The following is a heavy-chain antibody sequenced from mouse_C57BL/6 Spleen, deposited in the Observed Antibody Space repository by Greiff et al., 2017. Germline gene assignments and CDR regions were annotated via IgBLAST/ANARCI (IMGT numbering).Heavy chain of an antibody. J-gene: IGHJ1*03. CDR1: GYTFTSYW. Sequence: QVQLKQPGAELVKPGASVKMSCKASGYTFTSYWITWVKQRPGQGLEWIGDIYTGSGSTNYTEKIKGKVTLTVDTSSSADYMQLSRMTSEDSAVYYCATYYGSSFRYFDVWGTGTTVTVSS. V-gene: IGHV1-55*01. CDR3: ATYYGSSFRYFDV. D-gene: IGHD1-1*01. CDR2: IYTGSGST.